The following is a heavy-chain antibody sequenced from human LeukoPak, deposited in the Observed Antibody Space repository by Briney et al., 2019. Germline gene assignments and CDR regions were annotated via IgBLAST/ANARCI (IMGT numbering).Heavy chain of an antibody. D-gene: IGHD3-22*01. CDR3: VKEASSGYYRTADY. CDR1: GFSLSDCG. CDR2: ITYDGSER. V-gene: IGHV3-30*18. J-gene: IGHJ4*02. Sequence: PGGSLRLSCAASGFSLSDCGMHWVRQAQGKGLEWVAVITYDGSERHYSDSARGRFIISRDTSKNTVDLQMNNLRPEDTAVYYRVKEASSGYYRTADYWGQGTLVSVSS.